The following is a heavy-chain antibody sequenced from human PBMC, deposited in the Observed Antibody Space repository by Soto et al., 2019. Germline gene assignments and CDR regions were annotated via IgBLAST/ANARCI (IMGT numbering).Heavy chain of an antibody. V-gene: IGHV4-31*03. J-gene: IGHJ5*02. Sequence: SETLSLTCSVSGAALNSGNYYWSWIRQVPGKGLEWIGHIYVAGAVDYNPSLRDRITISQDTSERQFSLNLRLVTAADTAVYYCARLRIATNNYKWFDPWGQGTLVTVSS. D-gene: IGHD2-21*01. CDR3: ARLRIATNNYKWFDP. CDR2: IYVAGAV. CDR1: GAALNSGNYY.